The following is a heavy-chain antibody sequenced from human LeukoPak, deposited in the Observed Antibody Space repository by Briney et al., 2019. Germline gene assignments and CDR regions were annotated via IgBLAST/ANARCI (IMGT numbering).Heavy chain of an antibody. CDR1: GFTFSSYW. CDR3: ARGLPTNAFDI. Sequence: GRSLRLSCAASGFTFSSYWMHWVRQAAGKGLVWVSRINSDGSSTRYADSVKGRFTISRDNAKNTLYLQMNSLSADDTAVYFCARGLPTNAFDIWGQGTMVTVSS. J-gene: IGHJ3*02. V-gene: IGHV3-74*01. D-gene: IGHD5-24*01. CDR2: INSDGSST.